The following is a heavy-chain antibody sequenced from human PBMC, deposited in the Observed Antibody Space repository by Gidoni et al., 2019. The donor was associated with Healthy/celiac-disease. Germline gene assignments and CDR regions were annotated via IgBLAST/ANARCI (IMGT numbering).Heavy chain of an antibody. D-gene: IGHD1-20*01. CDR2: IRSKANSYAT. CDR1: GFTFSGSA. CDR3: TRPDNWNEIKSYYYYGMDV. J-gene: IGHJ6*02. V-gene: IGHV3-73*02. Sequence: EVQLVESGGGLVQPGGSLKLSCAASGFTFSGSAMHWVRQASGKGLEWVGRIRSKANSYATAYAASVKSRFTISRDDSKNTAYLQMNSLKTEDTAVYYCTRPDNWNEIKSYYYYGMDVWGQGTTVTVSS.